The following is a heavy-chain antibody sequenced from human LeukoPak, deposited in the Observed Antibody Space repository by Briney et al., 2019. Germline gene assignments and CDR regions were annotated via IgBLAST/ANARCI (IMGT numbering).Heavy chain of an antibody. CDR3: ASHGSGSYEAGAFFDH. J-gene: IGHJ4*02. CDR1: GFTFISCA. V-gene: IGHV3-30*04. D-gene: IGHD3-10*01. Sequence: GTSLRLSCAASGFTFISCAIHWVRQAPGKGLEWVAVISFHGTDTFYADSVKGRFTISRDNSKHTLYMQMNSLRAKDTAVYYCASHGSGSYEAGAFFDHWGQGTLVTVSS. CDR2: ISFHGTDT.